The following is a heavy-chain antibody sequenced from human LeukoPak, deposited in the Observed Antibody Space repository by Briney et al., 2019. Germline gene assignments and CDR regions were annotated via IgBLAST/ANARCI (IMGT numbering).Heavy chain of an antibody. CDR2: SDSNSGGT. Sequence: SVTVSCMPTAYTSSGYYMHWARPVPGRVFGWMGRSDSNSGGTNYAQTYQGRVTMTRDTSISTVYMELISLRSGDTAVYYCAREMNYEDYRTSDYWGQGTLVTVSS. D-gene: IGHD4-17*01. J-gene: IGHJ4*02. CDR1: AYTSSGYY. CDR3: AREMNYEDYRTSDY. V-gene: IGHV1-2*02.